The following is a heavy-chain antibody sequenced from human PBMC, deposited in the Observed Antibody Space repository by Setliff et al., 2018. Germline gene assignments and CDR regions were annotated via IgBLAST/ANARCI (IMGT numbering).Heavy chain of an antibody. CDR1: GYTFTDSF. D-gene: IGHD3-10*01. Sequence: GASVKVSCKASGYTFTDSFIHWVRQAPGQGFEWLGRIDPEDGETVYAARFRGRVTITADTSTATAYMDLRSLRYEDTALYYCAYYGSGSLDFWGQGTLVTVSS. V-gene: IGHV1-69-2*01. CDR3: AYYGSGSLDF. J-gene: IGHJ4*02. CDR2: IDPEDGET.